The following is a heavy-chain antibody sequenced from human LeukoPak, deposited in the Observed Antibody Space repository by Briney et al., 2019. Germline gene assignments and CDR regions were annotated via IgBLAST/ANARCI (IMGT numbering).Heavy chain of an antibody. J-gene: IGHJ3*02. D-gene: IGHD5-24*01. CDR2: ISYDGSNK. Sequence: GGSLRLSCAASGFTFSSYAMHWVREAPGKGLEWVAVISYDGSNKYYADSVKGRFTISRDNSKNTLYLQMNSLRAEDTAVYYSARSGGGRVEKATIGAFDIWGQGTMVTAYS. V-gene: IGHV3-30-3*01. CDR3: ARSGGGRVEKATIGAFDI. CDR1: GFTFSSYA.